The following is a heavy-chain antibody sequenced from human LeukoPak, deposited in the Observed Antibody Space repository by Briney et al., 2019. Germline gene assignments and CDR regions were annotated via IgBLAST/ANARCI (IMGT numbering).Heavy chain of an antibody. CDR1: GYTFTGYY. J-gene: IGHJ4*02. D-gene: IGHD3-22*01. CDR3: ARSGGLDSSGYYSS. CDR2: ISAYNGNT. Sequence: ASVKVSCKASGYTFTGYYMHWVRQAPGQGLEWMGWISAYNGNTNYAQKLQGRVTMTTDTSTSTAYMELRSLRSDDTAVYYCARSGGLDSSGYYSSWGQGTLVTVSS. V-gene: IGHV1-18*04.